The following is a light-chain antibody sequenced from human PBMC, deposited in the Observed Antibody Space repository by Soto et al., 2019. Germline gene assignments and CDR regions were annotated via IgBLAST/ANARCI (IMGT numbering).Light chain of an antibody. Sequence: QSVLTQPPSASGSPGQSVTISCTGTKSDIGVYDFVSWYQHLPGEAPRLIIYGVFQRPSGVPDRFSGSKSGNTASLTVSGLQAADEADYFCKSYAGSNTYVFGSGTKVTVL. V-gene: IGLV2-8*01. CDR2: GVF. J-gene: IGLJ1*01. CDR3: KSYAGSNTYV. CDR1: KSDIGVYDF.